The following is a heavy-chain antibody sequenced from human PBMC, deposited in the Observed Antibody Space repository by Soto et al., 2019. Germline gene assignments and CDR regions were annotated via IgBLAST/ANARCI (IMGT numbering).Heavy chain of an antibody. V-gene: IGHV1-8*01. CDR2: MNPNSGNT. J-gene: IGHJ6*03. D-gene: IGHD6-13*01. CDR1: GYTFTSYD. CDR3: ARGARSISWYGVYYYYMDV. Sequence: ASVKVSCKASGYTFTSYDINWVRQATGQGLEWMGWMNPNSGNTGYAQKFQGRVTMTRNTSISTAYMELSSLRSEDTAVYYCARGARSISWYGVYYYYMDVWGKGTTVTVSS.